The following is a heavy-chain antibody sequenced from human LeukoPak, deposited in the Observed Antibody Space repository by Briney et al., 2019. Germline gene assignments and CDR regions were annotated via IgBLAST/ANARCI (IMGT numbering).Heavy chain of an antibody. Sequence: PGGALRVSCAASGFTFSGSEMNWVRPAPGEGVEWVLYIISSGSTIKYAGSVKGRFTNYRDNAKNSLSLQMSSLRAEGTAVYYCAREGSGWHYFDYWGQGTLVTVSS. CDR2: IISSGSTI. CDR3: AREGSGWHYFDY. V-gene: IGHV3-48*03. CDR1: GFTFSGSE. J-gene: IGHJ4*02. D-gene: IGHD6-19*01.